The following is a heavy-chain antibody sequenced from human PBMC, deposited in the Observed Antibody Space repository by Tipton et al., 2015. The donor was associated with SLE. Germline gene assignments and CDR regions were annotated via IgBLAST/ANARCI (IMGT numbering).Heavy chain of an antibody. D-gene: IGHD1-1*01. V-gene: IGHV1-18*01. CDR1: GYTFRSFG. J-gene: IGHJ3*02. CDR3: AERYDTFDI. Sequence: QLVQSGAEVKKPGASVKVSCKASGYTFRSFGVNWLRQAPGHGLEWLGWISPETGNTKYAQKLQGRVTVTTDTSTSTAYMELRSLRSDDTAVYYCAERYDTFDIWGQGTMVTVSS. CDR2: ISPETGNT.